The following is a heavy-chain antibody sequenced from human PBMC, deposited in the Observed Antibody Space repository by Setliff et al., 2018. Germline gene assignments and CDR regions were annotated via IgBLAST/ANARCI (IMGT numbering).Heavy chain of an antibody. CDR1: GGSISSSSYQ. V-gene: IGHV4-39*01. Sequence: SETLSLTCTVSGGSISSSSYQWGWVRQTPGKGLEWIGSIYYSGTAYYNPSLKSRVTISVDTSKNQFSLKLRSVAAADTAVYYCAGGNGWFGGYYYYMDVWGKGTTVTVSS. J-gene: IGHJ6*03. CDR3: AGGNGWFGGYYYYMDV. CDR2: IYYSGTA. D-gene: IGHD3-10*01.